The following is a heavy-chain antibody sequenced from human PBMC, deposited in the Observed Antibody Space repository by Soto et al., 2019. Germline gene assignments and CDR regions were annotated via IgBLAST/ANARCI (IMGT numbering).Heavy chain of an antibody. Sequence: QVQLVQSGAEVKKPGSSVKVSCKASGGTFSSYTISWVRQAPGQGLEWMGRIIPILGIANYAQKFQGRVTITADKSTRTAYMELSSLRSEDTAVYYCARDGLGIQLWLSRGGWFDPWGQGTLVTVSS. D-gene: IGHD5-18*01. J-gene: IGHJ5*02. V-gene: IGHV1-69*08. CDR3: ARDGLGIQLWLSRGGWFDP. CDR2: IIPILGIA. CDR1: GGTFSSYT.